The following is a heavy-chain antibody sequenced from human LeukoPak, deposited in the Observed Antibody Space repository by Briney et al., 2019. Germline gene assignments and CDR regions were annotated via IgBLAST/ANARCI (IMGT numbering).Heavy chain of an antibody. D-gene: IGHD3-10*01. CDR3: ARTSRRGSGSYYFDY. CDR2: IYYSGST. J-gene: IGHJ4*02. V-gene: IGHV4-39*01. Sequence: PSETLSLTCTVSGGSISSSSYYWGWIRQPPGKGLEWIGSIYYSGSTYYNPSLKSRVTISVDTPKNQFSLKLSSVTAADTAVYYCARTSRRGSGSYYFDYWGQGTLVTASS. CDR1: GGSISSSSYY.